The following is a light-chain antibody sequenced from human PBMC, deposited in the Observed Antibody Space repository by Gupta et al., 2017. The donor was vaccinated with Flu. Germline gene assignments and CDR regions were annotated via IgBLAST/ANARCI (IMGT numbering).Light chain of an antibody. CDR2: GAS. V-gene: IGKV3-20*01. CDR3: QQDSRSPWT. J-gene: IGKJ1*01. CDR1: QSVSSSY. Sequence: IVLTQSPGTLSLSPGERATLSCRASQSVSSSYLAWCQQKPGQAPRLLIYGASRWATGIPDRFRGSGSGTDFTLTISRLEPEDFAVYYCQQDSRSPWTFGQGTKVEIK.